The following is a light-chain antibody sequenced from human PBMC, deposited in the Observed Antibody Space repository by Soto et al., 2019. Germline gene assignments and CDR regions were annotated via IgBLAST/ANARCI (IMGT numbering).Light chain of an antibody. CDR1: SSDIGAYTF. J-gene: IGLJ2*01. CDR3: SLYAGSNNVV. V-gene: IGLV2-8*01. Sequence: QSALTQPPSASGSPGQSVAISCTGTSSDIGAYTFVSWYQQHPGKAPKLIIYEVSIRPSGVPDRFSGSKSGNTASLTVSGLLAEDAADYYCSLYAGSNNVVFGGGTKVTVL. CDR2: EVS.